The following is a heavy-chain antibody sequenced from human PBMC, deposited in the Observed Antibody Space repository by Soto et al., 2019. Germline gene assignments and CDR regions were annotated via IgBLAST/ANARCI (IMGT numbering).Heavy chain of an antibody. CDR3: ARLRVAAGSQYNWFDP. D-gene: IGHD6-13*01. Sequence: ASVKVSCKASGYTFTGYYMHWVRQAPGQGLEWMGWINPNSGGTNYAQKFQGWVTMTRDTSISTAYMELSRLRSDDTAVYYCARLRVAAGSQYNWFDPWGQGTLVTVSS. CDR1: GYTFTGYY. V-gene: IGHV1-2*04. CDR2: INPNSGGT. J-gene: IGHJ5*02.